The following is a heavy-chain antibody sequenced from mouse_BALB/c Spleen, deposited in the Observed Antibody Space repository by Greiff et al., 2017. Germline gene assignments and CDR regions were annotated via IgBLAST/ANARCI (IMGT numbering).Heavy chain of an antibody. D-gene: IGHD2-4*01. CDR3: ASGIKNYYFDY. CDR1: GYSFTGYY. CDR2: INPYNGAT. V-gene: IGHV1-31*01. Sequence: EVQLQQSGPELVKPGASVKISCKASGYSFTGYYMHWVKQSHVKSLEWIGRINPYNGATSYNQNFKDKASLTVDKSSSTAYMELHSLTSEDSAVYYCASGIKNYYFDYWGQGTTLTVSS. J-gene: IGHJ2*01.